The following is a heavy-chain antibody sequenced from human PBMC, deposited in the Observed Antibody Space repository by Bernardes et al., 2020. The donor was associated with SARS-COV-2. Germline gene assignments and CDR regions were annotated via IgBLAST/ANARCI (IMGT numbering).Heavy chain of an antibody. CDR1: GYTFTSYD. D-gene: IGHD6-19*01. CDR2: MNPNSGNT. Sequence: APVKVGCKASGYTFTSYDINWVRQATGQGLEWMGWMNPNSGNTGYTQKFQGRVTMTRNTSISTAYMELSSLRSEDTAVYYCARARRRGIAVSTGDYWGQGTLVTVSS. J-gene: IGHJ4*02. V-gene: IGHV1-8*01. CDR3: ARARRRGIAVSTGDY.